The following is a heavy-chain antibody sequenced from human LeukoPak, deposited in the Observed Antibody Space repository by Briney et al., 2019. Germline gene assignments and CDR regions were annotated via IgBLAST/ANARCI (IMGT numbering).Heavy chain of an antibody. V-gene: IGHV1-69*13. CDR1: GGTFSSYA. CDR2: IIPIFGTA. Sequence: SVKVSCKASGGTFSSYAISWVRQAPGQGLEWMGGIIPIFGTANYAQKFQGRVTITADESTSTAYMELSSLRSEDTAVCYCATGGAAAGYYFDYWGQGTLVTVSS. J-gene: IGHJ4*02. D-gene: IGHD6-13*01. CDR3: ATGGAAAGYYFDY.